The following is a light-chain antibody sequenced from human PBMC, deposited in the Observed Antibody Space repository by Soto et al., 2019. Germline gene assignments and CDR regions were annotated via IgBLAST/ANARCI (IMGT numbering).Light chain of an antibody. CDR3: QQYNDYSGM. V-gene: IGKV1-5*01. Sequence: DIQITPSPSTLSASLVDRFTIPFRSSQSISRWLAWNQQKPGKAPRLLIYDASNLQRGVPSRFSGSGSGTEFTLTFTSLQPEDFATYYCQQYNDYSGMFGQGTKVDI. CDR2: DAS. J-gene: IGKJ1*01. CDR1: QSISRW.